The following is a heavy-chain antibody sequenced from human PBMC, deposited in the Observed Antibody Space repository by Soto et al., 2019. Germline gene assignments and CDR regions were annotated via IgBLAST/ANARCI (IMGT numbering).Heavy chain of an antibody. V-gene: IGHV4-39*01. Sequence: QVQLQESGPGLVKPSETLSLTCTVSGGSISRSNYYWVWIRQTPEKGLEWIGSIYYSGTTYYNPSLTSRVTISVDTSKNQFSLNLSSVTAADTAMYYCAKSYGDYGDYYYLDVWGKGTTVTVSS. CDR3: AKSYGDYGDYYYLDV. J-gene: IGHJ6*03. CDR1: GGSISRSNYY. D-gene: IGHD4-17*01. CDR2: IYYSGTT.